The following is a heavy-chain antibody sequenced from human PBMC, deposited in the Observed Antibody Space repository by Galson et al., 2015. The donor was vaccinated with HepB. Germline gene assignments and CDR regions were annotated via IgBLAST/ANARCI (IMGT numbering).Heavy chain of an antibody. V-gene: IGHV4-34*01. J-gene: IGHJ6*02. CDR2: INHSGST. CDR3: ASGEQVGYYYNAMDV. Sequence: ETLSLTCAVYGGSFSGYYWSWIRQPPGKGLEWIGEINHSGSTNYNPSLKSRVTISVDTSKNQFSLKLSSVTAADTAVYYCASGEQVGYYYNAMDVWGQGTTVTVSS. CDR1: GGSFSGYY. D-gene: IGHD1-26*01.